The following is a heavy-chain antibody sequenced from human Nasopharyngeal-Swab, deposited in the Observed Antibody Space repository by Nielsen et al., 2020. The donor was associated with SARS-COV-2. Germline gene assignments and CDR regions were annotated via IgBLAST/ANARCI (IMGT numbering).Heavy chain of an antibody. CDR2: IIPILGIA. J-gene: IGHJ4*02. CDR1: GGTFSSYA. CDR3: ARVKPTDCSGGSCYSLPLGY. V-gene: IGHV1-69*04. Sequence: SVKVSCKASGGTFSSYAISWVRQAPGQGLEWKGRIIPILGIANYAQKFQGRVTITADKSTSTAYMELSSLRSEDTAVYYCARVKPTDCSGGSCYSLPLGYWGQGTLVTVSS. D-gene: IGHD2-15*01.